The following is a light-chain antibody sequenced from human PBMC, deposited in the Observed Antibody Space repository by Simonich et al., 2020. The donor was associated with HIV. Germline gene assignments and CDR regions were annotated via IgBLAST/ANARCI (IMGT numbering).Light chain of an antibody. CDR2: DVS. J-gene: IGLJ2*01. CDR3: SSYTGSNTVI. Sequence: QSALTQPPSASGSPGQSVTISCTGTSSDVGGYNYVSWYQQHPGKVPKLMIYDVSKRPSGVSNRFSGSKFGNTASLTISGLRAGDEADYYCSSYTGSNTVIFGGGTKLTVL. CDR1: SSDVGGYNY. V-gene: IGLV2-8*01.